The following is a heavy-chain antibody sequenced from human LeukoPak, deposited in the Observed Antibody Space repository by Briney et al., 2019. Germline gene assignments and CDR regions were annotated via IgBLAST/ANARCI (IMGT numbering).Heavy chain of an antibody. V-gene: IGHV3-49*03. CDR2: IRSKAYGGTT. CDR3: TRYSGRTDY. CDR1: RFTISDYY. Sequence: GGSLRLSCAASRFTISDYYMSWFRQAPGKGPEWVAFIRSKAYGGTTEYAASVEGRFTISRDDSKSIAYLQMYSLKTEDTAVYYCTRYSGRTDYWGQGTLVTVSS. D-gene: IGHD5-18*01. J-gene: IGHJ4*02.